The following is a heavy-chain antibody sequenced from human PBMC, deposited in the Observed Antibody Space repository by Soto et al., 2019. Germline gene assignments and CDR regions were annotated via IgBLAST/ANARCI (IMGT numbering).Heavy chain of an antibody. V-gene: IGHV3-33*01. Sequence: QVQLVESGGGVVQPGKSLRLSCAVSGLTFSRYGMHWVRQAPGKGLEWVAVIWYDGSNKYYADSVKGRFTISRDNSKKTLYLQMNSLRVEDTAVYYCAGEYYYDEDGLDFWGQGTTVTVSS. CDR3: AGEYYYDEDGLDF. D-gene: IGHD3-22*01. CDR2: IWYDGSNK. J-gene: IGHJ6*02. CDR1: GLTFSRYG.